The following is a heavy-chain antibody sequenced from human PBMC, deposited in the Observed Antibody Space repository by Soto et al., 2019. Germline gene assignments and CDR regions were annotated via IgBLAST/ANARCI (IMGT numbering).Heavy chain of an antibody. V-gene: IGHV3-74*01. D-gene: IGHD3-10*01. CDR3: ARDETQTFRSFVHYYGVHV. J-gene: IGHJ6*02. CDR1: GFTFRSYW. Sequence: PGGSLRLSCAASGFTFRSYWMHWVRQAPGKGLVWVSRINSDGSSTNYADSVKGRFTISRDNAKNTLYLQMNSLRTEDTAVYYCARDETQTFRSFVHYYGVHVRGQGTTVTVSS. CDR2: INSDGSST.